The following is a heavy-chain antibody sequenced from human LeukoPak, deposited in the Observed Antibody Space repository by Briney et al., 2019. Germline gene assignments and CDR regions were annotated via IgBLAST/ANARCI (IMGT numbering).Heavy chain of an antibody. CDR2: ISRRSGAT. V-gene: IGHV1-2*02. CDR3: VSWAGGNSDAASFDF. J-gene: IGHJ4*02. D-gene: IGHD3-16*01. CDR1: GSIFSDYY. Sequence: ASVSVTCKASGSIFSDYYMHWVRQVPGRGFEWMGWISRRSGATKIAPKFQGRVTLTRDISISTAYVELTNLASDDTAVYYCVSWAGGNSDAASFDFWGQRTLVLVSS.